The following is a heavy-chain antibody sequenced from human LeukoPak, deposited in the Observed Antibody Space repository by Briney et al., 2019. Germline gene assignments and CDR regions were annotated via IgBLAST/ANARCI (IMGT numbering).Heavy chain of an antibody. CDR1: GFSFSSYA. V-gene: IGHV3-23*01. CDR2: ISGSGGST. CDR3: AKDLGASIAAAGTAGWFDP. Sequence: GGSLRLSCAAYGFSFSSYAMSWVRQAPGKGLEWVSAISGSGGSTYYADSVKGRFTISRDNSKNTLYLQMNSLRAEDTAVYYCAKDLGASIAAAGTAGWFDPWGQGTLVTVSS. D-gene: IGHD6-13*01. J-gene: IGHJ5*02.